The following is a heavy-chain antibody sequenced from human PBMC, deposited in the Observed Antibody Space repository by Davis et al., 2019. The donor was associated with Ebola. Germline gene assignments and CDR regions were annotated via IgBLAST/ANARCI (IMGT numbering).Heavy chain of an antibody. V-gene: IGHV6-1*01. J-gene: IGHJ4*02. CDR1: GDSVSSNSAA. CDR2: TYYRSKWYN. Sequence: SETLSLTCAISGDSVSSNSAAWNWIRQSPSRGLEWLGRTYYRSKWYNDYAVSVKSRITINPDTSKNQFSLKLSSVTAADTAVYYCAREIDYSIDYWGQGTLVTVSS. CDR3: AREIDYSIDY. D-gene: IGHD4-11*01.